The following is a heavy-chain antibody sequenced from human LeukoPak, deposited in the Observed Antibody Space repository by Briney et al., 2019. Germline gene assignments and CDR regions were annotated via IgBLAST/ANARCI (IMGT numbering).Heavy chain of an antibody. J-gene: IGHJ3*02. CDR1: GFTFSSYG. Sequence: PGGSLRLSCAASGFTFSSYGMHWVRQAPGKGLEWVAFIRYDGSNKYYADSVKGRFTISRDNSKNTLYLQMNSLRAEDTAVYYCAKDGRGYSYVGDAFDIWGQGTMVTVSS. V-gene: IGHV3-30*02. CDR3: AKDGRGYSYVGDAFDI. D-gene: IGHD5-18*01. CDR2: IRYDGSNK.